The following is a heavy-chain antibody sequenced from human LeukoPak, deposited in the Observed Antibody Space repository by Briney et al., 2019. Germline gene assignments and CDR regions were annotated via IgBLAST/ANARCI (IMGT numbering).Heavy chain of an antibody. V-gene: IGHV3-7*01. CDR1: GFTFSSYW. CDR2: IKQDGSEK. CDR3: ARDSIYYCSSTSCYTSGWVDYYGMDV. D-gene: IGHD2-2*02. Sequence: GGSLRLSCAASGFTFSSYWMSWVRQAPGKGLEWVANIKQDGSEKYYVDSVKGRFTISRDNAKNSLYLQMNSLRAEDTAVCYCARDSIYYCSSTSCYTSGWVDYYGMDVWGQGTTVTVSS. J-gene: IGHJ6*02.